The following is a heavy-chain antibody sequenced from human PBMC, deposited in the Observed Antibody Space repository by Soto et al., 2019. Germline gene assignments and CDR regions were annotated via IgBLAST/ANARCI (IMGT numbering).Heavy chain of an antibody. Sequence: PSETLSLTCAVYGGSFSGYYWTWIRQPPGTGLEWIGEINHSGSTNYNPSLKSRVTISVDTSKNQFSLKLTSVTAADTAVYYCAREKITGLFDYWGKGPLVTV. CDR2: INHSGST. D-gene: IGHD2-8*02. J-gene: IGHJ4*02. CDR1: GGSFSGYY. V-gene: IGHV4-34*01. CDR3: AREKITGLFDY.